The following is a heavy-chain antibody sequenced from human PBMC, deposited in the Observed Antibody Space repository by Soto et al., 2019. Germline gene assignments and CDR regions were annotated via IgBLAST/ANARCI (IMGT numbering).Heavy chain of an antibody. D-gene: IGHD3-10*01. CDR3: ARGGEEEFGENGMDV. J-gene: IGHJ6*02. Sequence: EVQLVESGGGLVKPGGSLRLSCAASGFTFSSYSMNWVRQAPGKGLEWVSSISSSSSYIYYADSVKGRFTISRDNAKNSLYLQMNSLRAEDTAVYYCARGGEEEFGENGMDVWGQGTTVTVSS. V-gene: IGHV3-21*01. CDR2: ISSSSSYI. CDR1: GFTFSSYS.